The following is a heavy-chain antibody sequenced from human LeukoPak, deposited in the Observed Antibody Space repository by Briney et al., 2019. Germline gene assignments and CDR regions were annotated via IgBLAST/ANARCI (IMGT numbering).Heavy chain of an antibody. CDR2: ISSLSGTI. J-gene: IGHJ4*02. CDR3: ARAMATAKDLDY. CDR1: GFTFSSYS. D-gene: IGHD5-12*01. Sequence: GGSLRPSCAASGFTFSSYSMNWVRQAPGKGLEGVSYISSLSGTIYYADSVKGRFIISRDNAQNSLYLQMNSLRAEDTAVYYCARAMATAKDLDYWGQGTLVTVSS. V-gene: IGHV3-48*01.